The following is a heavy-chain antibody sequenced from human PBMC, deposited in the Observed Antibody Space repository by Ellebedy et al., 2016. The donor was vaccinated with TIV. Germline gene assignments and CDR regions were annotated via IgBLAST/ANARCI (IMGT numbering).Heavy chain of an antibody. Sequence: SETLSLXXTVSGGYLRSHYWSWIRQPPGKGLEWIGYIYYSGSTNYNPSLKSRVNISVDTSKNQFSLKLSSVTAADTAVYYCARSLAASDKVTYYFGMDVWGQGTTVTVSS. J-gene: IGHJ6*02. CDR3: ARSLAASDKVTYYFGMDV. D-gene: IGHD6-13*01. CDR2: IYYSGST. CDR1: GGYLRSHY. V-gene: IGHV4-59*11.